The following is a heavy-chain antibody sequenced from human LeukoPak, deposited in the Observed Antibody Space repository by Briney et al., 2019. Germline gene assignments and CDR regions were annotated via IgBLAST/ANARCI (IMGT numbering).Heavy chain of an antibody. D-gene: IGHD6-19*01. Sequence: GGSLRLSCAASGFTLSSYWMHWVRQAPGEGLVWVSRINSDGSNINYADSVKGRFTISRDNAKNTLYLQMNSLRVEDAAVYYCVRSSGWPGYWGQGTMVTVSS. CDR2: INSDGSNI. CDR3: VRSSGWPGY. J-gene: IGHJ4*02. CDR1: GFTLSSYW. V-gene: IGHV3-74*01.